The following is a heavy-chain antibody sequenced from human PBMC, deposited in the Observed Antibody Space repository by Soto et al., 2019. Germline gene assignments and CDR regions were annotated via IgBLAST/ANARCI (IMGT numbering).Heavy chain of an antibody. Sequence: PSETLSLTCTVSGGSISSSSYYWGWIRQPPGKGLEWIGSIYYSGSTYYNPSLKSRVTISVDTSKNQFSLKLSSVTAADTAVYYCATQGFGILHGLVDVWGQGTTVTVSS. V-gene: IGHV4-39*01. CDR2: IYYSGST. CDR1: GGSISSSSYY. CDR3: ATQGFGILHGLVDV. J-gene: IGHJ6*02. D-gene: IGHD3-10*01.